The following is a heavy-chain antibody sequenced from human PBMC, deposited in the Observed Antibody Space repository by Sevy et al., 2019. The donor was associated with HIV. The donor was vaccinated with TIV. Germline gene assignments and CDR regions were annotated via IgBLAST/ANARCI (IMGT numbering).Heavy chain of an antibody. CDR3: ARPYGSGSWEAFDI. CDR1: GFTFNTYT. Sequence: GGSLRLSCIGSGFTFNTYTMNWVRQAPGKGLEWVSSISASANYIYYADSMKGRFTISRENAKNSLFFQMNSLIVEDTAVYYCARPYGSGSWEAFDIWGQGTMVTVS. D-gene: IGHD3-10*01. V-gene: IGHV3-21*06. J-gene: IGHJ3*02. CDR2: ISASANYI.